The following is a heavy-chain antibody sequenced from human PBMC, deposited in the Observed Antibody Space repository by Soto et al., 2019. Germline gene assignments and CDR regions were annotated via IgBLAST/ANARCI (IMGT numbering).Heavy chain of an antibody. Sequence: QVQLQESGPGLVKPSGTLSLTCAVSGGSISSSNWCSWVRQPPGKGLEWIGKIYHRGSTNYNPSLKSRVTISVDKSKKQFSLKLSSVAAADTAVYYCARVYMVRGTIIRYFDYWGQGTLVTVSS. CDR2: IYHRGST. V-gene: IGHV4-4*02. J-gene: IGHJ4*02. CDR3: ARVYMVRGTIIRYFDY. D-gene: IGHD3-10*01. CDR1: GGSISSSNW.